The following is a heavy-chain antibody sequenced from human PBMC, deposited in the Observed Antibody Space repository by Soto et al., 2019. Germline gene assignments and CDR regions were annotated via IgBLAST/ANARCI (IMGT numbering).Heavy chain of an antibody. CDR3: ARPPGYISDWYYFDL. D-gene: IGHD6-19*01. CDR2: ISPKSGGT. V-gene: IGHV1-2*02. J-gene: IGHJ4*02. CDR1: GYNFIDDY. Sequence: HVQLVQSGAEVKKPGASVKVSCEASGYNFIDDYMHWVRQAPGQGVEWMGRISPKSGGTNYAQKFQGRGPMTWDTSLNTAYMELSSRMSADTAVYYCARPPGYISDWYYFDLWGQGTLVTVSS.